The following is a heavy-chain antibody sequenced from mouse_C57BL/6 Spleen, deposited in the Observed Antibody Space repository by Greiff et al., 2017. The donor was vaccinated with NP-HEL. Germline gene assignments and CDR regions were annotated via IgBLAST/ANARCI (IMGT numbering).Heavy chain of an antibody. D-gene: IGHD1-1*02. V-gene: IGHV14-2*01. CDR3: SYGSCVDD. CDR2: IDPEDGET. Sequence: EVKLMESGAELVKPGASVKLSCTASGFNIKDYYMHWVKQRTEQGLEWIGRIDPEDGETKYDPKFQGKATITADTSSNTAYLQLSSLTSEDTAVYYCSYGSCVDDWGQGTLGTVDA. CDR1: GFNIKDYY. J-gene: IGHJ3*01.